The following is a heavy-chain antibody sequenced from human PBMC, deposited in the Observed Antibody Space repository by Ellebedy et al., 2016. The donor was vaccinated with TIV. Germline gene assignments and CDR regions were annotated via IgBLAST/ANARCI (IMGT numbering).Heavy chain of an antibody. V-gene: IGHV4-34*01. J-gene: IGHJ4*02. D-gene: IGHD6-6*01. CDR1: GGSFSGYN. CDR2: INHSGRI. Sequence: SETLSLTXAVYGGSFSGYNWTWIRQPPGKGLEWIGEINHSGRINYSPALKSRVTISVDTSKNQFSLKLSSVTAADTAVYYCAKSLHYSTSSFFDFWGQGTRVTVSS. CDR3: AKSLHYSTSSFFDF.